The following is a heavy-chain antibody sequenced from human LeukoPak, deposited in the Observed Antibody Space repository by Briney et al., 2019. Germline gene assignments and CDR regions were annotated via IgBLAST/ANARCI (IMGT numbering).Heavy chain of an antibody. CDR2: IYYSGST. CDR1: GGSISSGGYY. Sequence: SQTLSLTCTVSGGSISSGGYYWSWIRQHPGKGLEWIGYIYYSGSTYYNPSLKSRVTISVDTSKNQFSLKLSSVTAADTAVYYCARSYSSGYLTIDYWGQGTLVTVSS. CDR3: ARSYSSGYLTIDY. D-gene: IGHD3-22*01. V-gene: IGHV4-31*03. J-gene: IGHJ4*02.